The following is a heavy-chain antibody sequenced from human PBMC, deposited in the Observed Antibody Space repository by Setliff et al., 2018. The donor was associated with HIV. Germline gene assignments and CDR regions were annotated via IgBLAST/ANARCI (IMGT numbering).Heavy chain of an antibody. V-gene: IGHV4-4*08. CDR3: ARAMSSSWYIDGFDI. J-gene: IGHJ3*02. CDR1: GGSISNYY. D-gene: IGHD6-13*01. Sequence: PSETLSLTCTVSGGSISNYYWSWIRQPPGKGLEWIGYIYTSGSTNYNPSLKSRVTISIDTSKNRLSLKLSSVTAADAAVYYCARAMSSSWYIDGFDIWGQGTVVTVSS. CDR2: IYTSGST.